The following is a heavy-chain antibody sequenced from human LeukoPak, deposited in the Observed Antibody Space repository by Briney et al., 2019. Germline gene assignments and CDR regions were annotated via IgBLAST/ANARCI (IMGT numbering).Heavy chain of an antibody. J-gene: IGHJ3*02. CDR2: IYYSGST. CDR1: GGSISSYY. V-gene: IGHV4-59*01. CDR3: ARLAAAAPFDAFDI. D-gene: IGHD6-13*01. Sequence: SETLSLTCTVSGGSISSYYWSWIRQPPGKGLEWIGYIYYSGSTNYNPSLKSRVTISVDTSKNQFSLKLSSVTAADTAVYYCARLAAAAPFDAFDIWGQGTMVTVSS.